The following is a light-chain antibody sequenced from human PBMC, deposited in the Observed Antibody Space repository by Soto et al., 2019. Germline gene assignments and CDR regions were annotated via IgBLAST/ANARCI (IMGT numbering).Light chain of an antibody. CDR3: QQYYDSPFT. CDR2: CAS. Sequence: DIVMTQSPYSLAVSLGKKTTINCKSSQSVLYSSNNKNYLALYQQKPGHPPKLLIYCASTRESGVPDRFIGSGSGTDFTLTISSLQAEDVEVYYCQQYYDSPFTFGPGTKVDIK. J-gene: IGKJ3*01. V-gene: IGKV4-1*01. CDR1: QSVLYSSNNKNY.